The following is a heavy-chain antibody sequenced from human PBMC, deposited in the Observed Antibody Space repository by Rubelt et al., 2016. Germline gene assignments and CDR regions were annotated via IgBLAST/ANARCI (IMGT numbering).Heavy chain of an antibody. Sequence: QVQLVQSGAEVKKPGASVKVSCKASGYTFTTYGISWVRQAPGQGLEWMAWIDTYNGQTNYPQKFRGRVTLTAETTTSTAYMEVRSLRSEDTAGYYCARGYYYGSGDWGQGTLVTVSS. J-gene: IGHJ4*02. CDR3: ARGYYYGSGD. CDR1: GYTFTTYG. CDR2: IDTYNGQT. D-gene: IGHD3-10*01. V-gene: IGHV1-18*01.